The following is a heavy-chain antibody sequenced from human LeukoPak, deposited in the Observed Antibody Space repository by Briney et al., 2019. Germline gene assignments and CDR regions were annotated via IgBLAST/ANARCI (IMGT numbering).Heavy chain of an antibody. D-gene: IGHD6-19*01. V-gene: IGHV4-39*02. CDR1: GGSISSSSYY. Sequence: KPSETLSLTCTVSGGSISSSSYYWGWIRQPPGKGLEWIGSIYYSGSTYYNPSLKSRVTISVDTSKNQFSLKLSSVTAADTAVYYCARERYSSINDYWGQGTLVTVSS. CDR2: IYYSGST. J-gene: IGHJ4*02. CDR3: ARERYSSINDY.